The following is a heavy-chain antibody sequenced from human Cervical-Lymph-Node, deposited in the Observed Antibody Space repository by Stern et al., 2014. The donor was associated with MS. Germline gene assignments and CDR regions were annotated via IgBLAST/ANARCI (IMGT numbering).Heavy chain of an antibody. Sequence: VQLVESGAEVKTPGASVKLSCKASGYTFINYYMNWVRQAPGQGLEWMGIINPGGGSTSYAQKFQGRVPMTGDPSTSTVYMELSSLRSEDTAVYYCAREVAGHRLGMIAVWGQGTSVTVSS. CDR2: INPGGGST. D-gene: IGHD6-19*01. CDR1: GYTFINYY. CDR3: AREVAGHRLGMIAV. J-gene: IGHJ6*02. V-gene: IGHV1-46*01.